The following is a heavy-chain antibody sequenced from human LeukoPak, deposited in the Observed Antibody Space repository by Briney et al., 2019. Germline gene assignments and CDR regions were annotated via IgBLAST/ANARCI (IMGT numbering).Heavy chain of an antibody. V-gene: IGHV3-30*04. CDR2: ISYDESNT. CDR1: GFTFSSYA. D-gene: IGHD2-15*01. CDR3: ARTYGSGSLDY. J-gene: IGHJ4*02. Sequence: GGSLRLSCAASGFTFSSYAMHWVRQAPGKGLEWVALISYDESNTFYADSVKGRFTISRDNSKNTLYLQMNSLRVEDTAVYYCARTYGSGSLDYGGQGTLVTVSS.